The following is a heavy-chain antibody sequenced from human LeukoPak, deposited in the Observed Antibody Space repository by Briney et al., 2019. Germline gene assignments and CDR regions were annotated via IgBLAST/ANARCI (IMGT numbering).Heavy chain of an antibody. J-gene: IGHJ4*02. CDR2: IYYSGST. D-gene: IGHD3-10*01. CDR3: ARVPVRYGSGSYYNPYYFDY. CDR1: GGSISSSSYY. V-gene: IGHV4-39*07. Sequence: SETLSLTCTVSGGSISSSSYYWGWIRQPPGKGLEWIGSIYYSGSTYYNPSLKSRVTISVDTSKNQFSLKLSSVTAADTAVYYCARVPVRYGSGSYYNPYYFDYWGQGTLVTVSS.